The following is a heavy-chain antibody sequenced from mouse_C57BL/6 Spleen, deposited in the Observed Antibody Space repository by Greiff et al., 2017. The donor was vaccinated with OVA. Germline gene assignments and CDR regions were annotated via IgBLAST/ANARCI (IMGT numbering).Heavy chain of an antibody. CDR1: GFTFSDYG. V-gene: IGHV5-17*01. CDR2: ISSGSSTI. J-gene: IGHJ2*01. Sequence: EVKLEESGGGLVKPGGSLKLSCAASGFTFSDYGMHWVRQAPEKGLEWVAYISSGSSTIYYADTVKGRFTISRDNAKNTLFLQMTSLRSEDTAMYYCARPDYYGSTSFDYWGQGTTLTVSS. CDR3: ARPDYYGSTSFDY. D-gene: IGHD1-1*01.